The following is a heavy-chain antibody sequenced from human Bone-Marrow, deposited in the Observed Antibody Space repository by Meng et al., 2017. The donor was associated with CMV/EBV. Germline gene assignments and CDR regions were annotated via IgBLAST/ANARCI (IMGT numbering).Heavy chain of an antibody. D-gene: IGHD4-17*01. V-gene: IGHV4-59*01. J-gene: IGHJ6*02. CDR2: IYYSGST. CDR3: ARGGDDYGDSNEDYGMDV. CDR1: GGPISSYY. Sequence: GSLRLSCTVSGGPISSYYWSWIRQAPGNGLEWIGYIYYSGSTNYNPYLKRRVTISVDTSKNQFSLKLSSVTAADTAVYYCARGGDDYGDSNEDYGMDVWGQGTTVTVSS.